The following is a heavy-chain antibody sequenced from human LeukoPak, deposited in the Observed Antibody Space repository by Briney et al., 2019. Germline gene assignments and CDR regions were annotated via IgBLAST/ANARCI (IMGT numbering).Heavy chain of an antibody. CDR3: ARGRRSGYCSSISCPEGNDY. J-gene: IGHJ4*02. Sequence: PGGSLRLSCAASGFTFSSYGMHWVRQAPGKGLEWVAVVWYDGSNKYYADSVKGRFTISRDNSKNTLYLQMNSLRAEDTAVYYCARGRRSGYCSSISCPEGNDYWGQGTLVTVSS. V-gene: IGHV3-33*01. CDR2: VWYDGSNK. D-gene: IGHD2-2*03. CDR1: GFTFSSYG.